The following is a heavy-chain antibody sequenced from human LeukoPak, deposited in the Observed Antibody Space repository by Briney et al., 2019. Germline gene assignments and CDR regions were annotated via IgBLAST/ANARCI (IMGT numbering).Heavy chain of an antibody. CDR2: ISGSGART. CDR1: GFTFSSYA. J-gene: IGHJ4*02. V-gene: IGHV3-23*01. CDR3: AKDKNIVSTNFDY. D-gene: IGHD5-12*01. Sequence: GGSLRLSCVASGFTFSSYAMSWVRQAPGKGLEWVSGISGSGARTYYADSVKDRFTIARDSSKKTLYLQMNNLRAEDTAVYYCAKDKNIVSTNFDYWGQGTLVTVSS.